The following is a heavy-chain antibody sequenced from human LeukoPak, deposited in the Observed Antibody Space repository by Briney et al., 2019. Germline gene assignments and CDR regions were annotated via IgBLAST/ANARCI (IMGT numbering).Heavy chain of an antibody. CDR3: ARALLRYFDWLLGGWFDP. CDR1: GSSISSGGYY. J-gene: IGHJ5*02. D-gene: IGHD3-9*01. Sequence: SQTLSLTCTVSGSSISSGGYYWSWIRQHPGKGLEWIGYIYYSGSTYYNPSLKSRVTISVDTSKNQFSLKLSSVTAADTAVYYCARALLRYFDWLLGGWFDPWGQGTLVTVSS. CDR2: IYYSGST. V-gene: IGHV4-31*03.